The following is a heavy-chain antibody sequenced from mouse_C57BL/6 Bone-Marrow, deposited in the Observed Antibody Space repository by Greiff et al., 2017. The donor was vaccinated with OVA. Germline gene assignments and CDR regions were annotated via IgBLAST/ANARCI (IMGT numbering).Heavy chain of an antibody. D-gene: IGHD2-2*01. CDR2: IYPGNSDT. J-gene: IGHJ4*01. V-gene: IGHV1-5*01. CDR3: TREDLVPYAMDY. Sequence: VQLQQSGTVLARPGASVKMSCKTSGYTFTSYWMHWVKQRPGQGMEWIGAIYPGNSDTSYNQKFKGKAKLTAVTSASTAYMELSSLTNEDSAVYYCTREDLVPYAMDYWGQGTSVTVSS. CDR1: GYTFTSYW.